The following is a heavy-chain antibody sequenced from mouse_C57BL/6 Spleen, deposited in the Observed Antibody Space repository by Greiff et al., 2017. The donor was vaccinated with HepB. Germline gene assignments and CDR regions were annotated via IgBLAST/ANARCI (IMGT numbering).Heavy chain of an antibody. J-gene: IGHJ1*03. V-gene: IGHV1-52*01. CDR3: ARSNYYAPGWYFDV. D-gene: IGHD1-1*01. Sequence: QVQLKQPGAELVRPWSSVKLSCKASGYTFTSYWMHWVKQRPIQGLKWIGNIDPSDSETHYNQKFKDKATLTVDKSSSTAYMQLSSLTSEDSAVYYCARSNYYAPGWYFDVWGTGTTVTVSS. CDR2: IDPSDSET. CDR1: GYTFTSYW.